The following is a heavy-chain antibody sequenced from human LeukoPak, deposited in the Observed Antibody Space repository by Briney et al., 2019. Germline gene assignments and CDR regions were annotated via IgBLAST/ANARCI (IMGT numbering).Heavy chain of an antibody. V-gene: IGHV3-21*01. CDR2: ISSSSSYI. CDR3: ARPYSGSYGDAFDI. D-gene: IGHD1-26*01. Sequence: GSLRLSCAASGFTFSSYSMNWVRQAPGKGLGWVSSISSSSSYIYYADSVKGRFTISRDNAKNSLYLQMNSLRAEDTAVYYCARPYSGSYGDAFDIWGQGTMVTVS. CDR1: GFTFSSYS. J-gene: IGHJ3*02.